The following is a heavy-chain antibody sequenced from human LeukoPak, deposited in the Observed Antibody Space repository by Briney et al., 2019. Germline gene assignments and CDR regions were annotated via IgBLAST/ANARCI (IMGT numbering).Heavy chain of an antibody. CDR2: IWYDGTNK. Sequence: PGGSLRLSCAASGFTFSSYGMHWVRQAPGKGLEWVALIWYDGTNKYYADSVKGRFTISRDNSKNTLYLQMNSLRAGDTAVYYCAKDRFGSGSPNWFGPWGQGTLVTVSS. V-gene: IGHV3-33*06. J-gene: IGHJ5*02. CDR3: AKDRFGSGSPNWFGP. D-gene: IGHD3-10*01. CDR1: GFTFSSYG.